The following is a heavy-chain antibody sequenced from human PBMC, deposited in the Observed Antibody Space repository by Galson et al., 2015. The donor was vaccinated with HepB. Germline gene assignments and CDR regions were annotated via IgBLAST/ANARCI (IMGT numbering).Heavy chain of an antibody. J-gene: IGHJ4*02. V-gene: IGHV3-48*01. CDR1: GFTFSSYN. CDR3: AKVAILGATPPYFDY. D-gene: IGHD3-16*01. Sequence: SLRLSCAASGFTFSSYNMNWVRQAPGKGLEWISYISATGTTIFYADSVKGRFTISRDSSSNTVFLLMTSLRVDDTAVYYCAKVAILGATPPYFDYLGQGTLVTVSS. CDR2: ISATGTTI.